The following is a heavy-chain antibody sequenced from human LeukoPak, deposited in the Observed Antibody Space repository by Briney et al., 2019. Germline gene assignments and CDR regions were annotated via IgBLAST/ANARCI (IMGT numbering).Heavy chain of an antibody. Sequence: PSETLSLTCTVSGGSISSSSYYWGWIRQPPGKGLEWIGSIYYSGSTYYNPSLKSRVTISVDTSKNQFSLKLSSVTAADTAVYYCARHRSTSSEEDFDYWGQGTLVTVSS. CDR3: ARHRSTSSEEDFDY. J-gene: IGHJ4*02. CDR1: GGSISSSSYY. V-gene: IGHV4-39*01. D-gene: IGHD6-6*01. CDR2: IYYSGST.